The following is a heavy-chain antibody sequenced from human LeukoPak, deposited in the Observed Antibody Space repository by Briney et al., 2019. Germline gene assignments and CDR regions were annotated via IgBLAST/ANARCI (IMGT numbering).Heavy chain of an antibody. CDR3: ARGRGDSSSWYNGVNWFDP. J-gene: IGHJ5*02. D-gene: IGHD6-13*01. CDR1: GGTFSSYA. Sequence: ASVKVSCKASGGTFSSYAISWVGQAPGQGLEWMGGIIPIFGTANYAQKFQGRVTITTDESTSTAYMELSSLRSEDTAVYYCARGRGDSSSWYNGVNWFDPWGQGTLVTVSS. V-gene: IGHV1-69*05. CDR2: IIPIFGTA.